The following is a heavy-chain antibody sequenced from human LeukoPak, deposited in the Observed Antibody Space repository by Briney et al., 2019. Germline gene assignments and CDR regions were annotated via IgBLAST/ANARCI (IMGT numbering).Heavy chain of an antibody. CDR1: GFTFSDYY. Sequence: RSGGSLRLSCAASGFTFSDYYMSWIRQAPGKGLEWVSYIRSSGDTIYYADSVKGRFTISRDNAKNSLYLQMSSLRAEDTAVYYCARDPRGITALVDYFDYWGQGTLVTVSS. V-gene: IGHV3-11*01. CDR2: IRSSGDTI. J-gene: IGHJ4*02. CDR3: ARDPRGITALVDYFDY. D-gene: IGHD5-18*01.